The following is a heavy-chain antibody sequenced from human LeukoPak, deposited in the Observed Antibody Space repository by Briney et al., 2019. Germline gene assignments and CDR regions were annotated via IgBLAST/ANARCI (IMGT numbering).Heavy chain of an antibody. J-gene: IGHJ4*02. Sequence: SETLSLTCAVYGGSFSGYYWSWIRQPPGKGLEWIGEINHSGSTNYNPSLKSRVTISVDTSKNQFSLKLSSVTVADTAVYYCARARTSVRGYSYGYPFDYWGQGTLVTVSS. D-gene: IGHD5-18*01. CDR1: GGSFSGYY. V-gene: IGHV4-34*01. CDR2: INHSGST. CDR3: ARARTSVRGYSYGYPFDY.